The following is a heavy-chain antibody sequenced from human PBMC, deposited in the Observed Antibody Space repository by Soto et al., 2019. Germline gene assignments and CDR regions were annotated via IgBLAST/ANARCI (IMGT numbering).Heavy chain of an antibody. CDR3: ARDRRDAYYYGMDV. V-gene: IGHV1-18*01. J-gene: IGHJ6*02. CDR2: ISAYNGNT. CDR1: GYTFTSYG. Sequence: ASVKVSCKASGYTFTSYGISWVRQAPGQGLEWMGWISAYNGNTNYAQKLQGRVTMTTDTSTSTAYMELRSLRSDDTAVYYCARDRRDAYYYGMDVWGQGTTVTVSS.